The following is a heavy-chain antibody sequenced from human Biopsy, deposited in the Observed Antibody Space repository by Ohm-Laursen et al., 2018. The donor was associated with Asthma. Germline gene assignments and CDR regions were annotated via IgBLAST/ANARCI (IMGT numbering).Heavy chain of an antibody. V-gene: IGHV3-30*18. Sequence: SLRLSCAASGFTFSTYAMHWVRQAPGKGLEWVALISYDGSKRHSADSVRGRFTISRDNSKNTLYLQMNSLRAGDTAVYYRAKDVVWFRELGGMDVWGQGTTVTVSS. CDR2: ISYDGSKR. J-gene: IGHJ6*02. CDR3: AKDVVWFRELGGMDV. CDR1: GFTFSTYA. D-gene: IGHD3-10*01.